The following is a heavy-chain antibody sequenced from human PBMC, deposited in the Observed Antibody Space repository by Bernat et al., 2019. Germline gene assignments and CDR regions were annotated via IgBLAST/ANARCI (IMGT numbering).Heavy chain of an antibody. Sequence: EVQLVESGGGLVKPGGSLRLSCAASGFTFSSDSMNWVRQAPGKGLEWVSYISSSSSYIYYADSVKGRFTISRDNAKNSLYLQMNSLRAEDTAVYYCAREMGSIVVVIATDPRFDYWGQGTLVTVSS. CDR2: ISSSSSYI. D-gene: IGHD2-21*01. CDR3: AREMGSIVVVIATDPRFDY. J-gene: IGHJ4*02. CDR1: GFTFSSDS. V-gene: IGHV3-21*05.